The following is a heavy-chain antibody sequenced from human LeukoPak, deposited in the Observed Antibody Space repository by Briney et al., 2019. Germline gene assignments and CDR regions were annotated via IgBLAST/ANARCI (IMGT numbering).Heavy chain of an antibody. Sequence: GGSLRLSCAASGFIFSTYSMNWVRQAPGKGLEWVSSISSSTSYIYYADSVKGRFTISRDNAKNSLYLQMNSLRPEDTAVYYCASAGLTYGSGSYFVYWGQGTLVTVSS. J-gene: IGHJ4*02. V-gene: IGHV3-21*01. CDR1: GFIFSTYS. CDR3: ASAGLTYGSGSYFVY. D-gene: IGHD3-10*01. CDR2: ISSSTSYI.